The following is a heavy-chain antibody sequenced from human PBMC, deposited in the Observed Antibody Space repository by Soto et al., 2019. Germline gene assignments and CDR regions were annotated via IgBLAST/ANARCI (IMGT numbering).Heavy chain of an antibody. CDR3: ARGDRIGEMATVSWCFDL. CDR2: ISYDGSNK. J-gene: IGHJ2*01. D-gene: IGHD3-10*01. V-gene: IGHV3-30-3*01. Sequence: QVQLVESGGGVVQPGRSLRLSCAASGFTFSSYAMHWVRQAPGKGLERVAVISYDGSNKYYADSVKGRFTISRDNSKEPLCLHMNCLSAEDTAVYYCARGDRIGEMATVSWCFDLWGRGTLVTVSS. CDR1: GFTFSSYA.